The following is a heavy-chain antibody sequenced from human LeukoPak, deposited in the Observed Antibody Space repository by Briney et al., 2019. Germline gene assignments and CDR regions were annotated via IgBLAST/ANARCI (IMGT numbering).Heavy chain of an antibody. CDR1: GASITIGAESYH. CDR3: ASEEVLLWFGESNNWFDP. D-gene: IGHD3-10*01. Sequence: SATLSLTCTVSGASITIGAESYHWGWIRQPPGKGLEWIGSIYYSGSTYYNPSLKSRVTISVDTSKNQFSLKLSSVTAADTAVYYCASEEVLLWFGESNNWFDPWGQGTLVTVSS. J-gene: IGHJ5*02. CDR2: IYYSGST. V-gene: IGHV4-39*07.